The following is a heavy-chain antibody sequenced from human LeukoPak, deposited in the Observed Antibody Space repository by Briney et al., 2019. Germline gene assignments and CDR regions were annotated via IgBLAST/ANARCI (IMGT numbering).Heavy chain of an antibody. D-gene: IGHD6-13*01. Sequence: ASVKVSCKASGYTFTGYYMHWVRQAPGRGLEWMGWINPNSGGTNYAQKFQGRVTMTRDTSISTAYMELSRLRSDDTAVYYCARGRLAAAGLVDYWGQGTLVTVSS. J-gene: IGHJ4*02. CDR2: INPNSGGT. CDR3: ARGRLAAAGLVDY. V-gene: IGHV1-2*02. CDR1: GYTFTGYY.